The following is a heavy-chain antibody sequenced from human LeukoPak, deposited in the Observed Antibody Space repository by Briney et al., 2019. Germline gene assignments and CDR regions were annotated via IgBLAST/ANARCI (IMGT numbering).Heavy chain of an antibody. D-gene: IGHD1-26*01. CDR2: IYYSGST. V-gene: IGHV4-39*07. J-gene: IGHJ3*02. CDR1: GGSISSSSYY. Sequence: PSETLSLTCTVSGGSISSSSYYWGWIRQPPGKGLEWIGSIYYSGSTYYNPSLKSRVAISVDTSKNQFSLKLSSATAADTAVYYCARDLPSRSGSLDAFDIWGQGTMVTVSS. CDR3: ARDLPSRSGSLDAFDI.